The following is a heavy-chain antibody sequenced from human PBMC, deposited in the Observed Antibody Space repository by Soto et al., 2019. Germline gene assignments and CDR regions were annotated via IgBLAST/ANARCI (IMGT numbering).Heavy chain of an antibody. Sequence: GASVKVSCKASGGTFSSYAISWVRQAPGQGLEWMGGIIPIFGTANYAQKFQGRVTITADESTSTAYMELSSLRSEDTAVSYCARYRYIMITFGGRHPHGGFDIWGQGTMFTVSS. CDR1: GGTFSSYA. V-gene: IGHV1-69*13. J-gene: IGHJ3*02. CDR2: IIPIFGTA. CDR3: ARYRYIMITFGGRHPHGGFDI. D-gene: IGHD3-16*01.